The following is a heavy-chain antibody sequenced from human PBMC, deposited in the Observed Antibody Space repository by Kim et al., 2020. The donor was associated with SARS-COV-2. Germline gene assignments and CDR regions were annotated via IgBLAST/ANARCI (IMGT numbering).Heavy chain of an antibody. D-gene: IGHD3-16*02. Sequence: ASVKVSCKSSGYTFTSYAMHWVRQAPGQRLEWMGWINAGNGNTKYSQKFQGRVTITRDTSASTAYMELSSLRSEDTAVYYCARDRNVITFGGVITPFDDWGQGALITLSS. CDR1: GYTFTSYA. J-gene: IGHJ4*02. CDR3: ARDRNVITFGGVITPFDD. V-gene: IGHV1-3*01. CDR2: INAGNGNT.